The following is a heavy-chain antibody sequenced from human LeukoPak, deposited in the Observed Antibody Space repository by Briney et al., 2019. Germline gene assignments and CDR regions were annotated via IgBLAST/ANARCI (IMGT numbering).Heavy chain of an antibody. CDR3: ARVLPRYYYYYMDV. V-gene: IGHV4-39*07. CDR1: GGSISSGSYY. Sequence: SETLSLTCTVSGGSISSGSYYWSWIRQPPGKGLEWIGEINHSGSTNYNPSLKSRVTISVDTSKNQFSLKLSSVTAADTAVYYCARVLPRYYYYYMDVWGKGTTVTVSS. CDR2: INHSGST. J-gene: IGHJ6*03.